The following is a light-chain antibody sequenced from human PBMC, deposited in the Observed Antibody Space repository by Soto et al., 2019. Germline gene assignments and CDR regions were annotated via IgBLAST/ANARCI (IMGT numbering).Light chain of an antibody. CDR3: QQYGSSPST. CDR1: QSVSSSY. V-gene: IGKV3-20*01. J-gene: IGKJ1*01. CDR2: GAS. Sequence: EMVLPQSPGTLSLSPGERATLSCRASQSVSSSYLAWYQQKPGQAPRLLIYGASSRATGIPDRFSGRGSGTDFTLTISRLEPEDFAVYYCQQYGSSPSTFGQGTKVDIK.